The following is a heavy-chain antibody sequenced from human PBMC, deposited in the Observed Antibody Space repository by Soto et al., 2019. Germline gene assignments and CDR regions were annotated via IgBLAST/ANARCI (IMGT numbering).Heavy chain of an antibody. Sequence: SETLSLTCTVSNGSISNFYWNWIRQSAGKGLEWIGRIHGSGSATYNPSLRSRVTMSVDTSKNQFSLKVNSVTGADTAVYYCARSSHKESWFDPSGQVPLVTVST. V-gene: IGHV4-4*07. CDR3: ARSSHKESWFDP. CDR2: IHGSGSA. CDR1: NGSISNFY. J-gene: IGHJ5*02. D-gene: IGHD6-13*01.